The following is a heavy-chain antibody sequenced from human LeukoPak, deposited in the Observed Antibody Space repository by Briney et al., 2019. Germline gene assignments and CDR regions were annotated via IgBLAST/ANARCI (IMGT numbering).Heavy chain of an antibody. CDR2: ISTSGTNI. Sequence: GGSLRLSCPASGFTFSDYYISWIRPAPGRGREWVSYISTSGTNIYYPHSVKGRFTISRDNAKNSLFLQMNSLRAEDTAVYYCARAHYGLDYWGQGSLVTVSS. CDR1: GFTFSDYY. V-gene: IGHV3-11*04. J-gene: IGHJ4*02. D-gene: IGHD3-16*01. CDR3: ARAHYGLDY.